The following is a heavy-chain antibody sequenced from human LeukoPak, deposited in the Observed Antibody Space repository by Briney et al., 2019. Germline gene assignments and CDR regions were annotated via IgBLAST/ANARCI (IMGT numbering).Heavy chain of an antibody. Sequence: GGSLRLSCAASGFTFSSYSMNWVRQAPGKGLEWVSSISSSSSYIYYADSVKGRFTISRDNAKNSLYMQMNSLRAADTAVYYCARDLGNPGYDSSGDGAFDIWGQGTMVTVSS. D-gene: IGHD3-22*01. J-gene: IGHJ3*02. CDR1: GFTFSSYS. V-gene: IGHV3-21*01. CDR2: ISSSSSYI. CDR3: ARDLGNPGYDSSGDGAFDI.